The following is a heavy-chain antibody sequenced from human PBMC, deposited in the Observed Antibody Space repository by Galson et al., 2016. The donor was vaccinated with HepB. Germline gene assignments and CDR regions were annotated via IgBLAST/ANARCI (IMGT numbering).Heavy chain of an antibody. Sequence: SLRLSCAASGFTFSDYYMSWIRQAPGKGLEWVTYISSSGSYTYYADSVKGRFTISRDNAKNSLYLQLNSLRVEDTAVYYCARERDYGDYAVFDYWGQGSLATVSS. CDR3: ARERDYGDYAVFDY. CDR2: ISSSGSYT. V-gene: IGHV3-11*06. J-gene: IGHJ4*02. CDR1: GFTFSDYY. D-gene: IGHD4-17*01.